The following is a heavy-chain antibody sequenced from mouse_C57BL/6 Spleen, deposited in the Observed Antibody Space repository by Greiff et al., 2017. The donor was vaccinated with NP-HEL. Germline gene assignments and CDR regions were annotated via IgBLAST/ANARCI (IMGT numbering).Heavy chain of an antibody. J-gene: IGHJ3*01. CDR3: ARDDYDGWFAY. CDR2: INPSSGYT. CDR1: GYTFTSYT. D-gene: IGHD2-4*01. Sequence: VKLMESGAELARPGASVKMSCKASGYTFTSYTMHWVKQRPGQGLEWIGYINPSSGYTKYNQKFKDKATLTADKSSSTAYMQLSSLTSEDSAVYYCARDDYDGWFAYWGQGTLVTVSA. V-gene: IGHV1-4*01.